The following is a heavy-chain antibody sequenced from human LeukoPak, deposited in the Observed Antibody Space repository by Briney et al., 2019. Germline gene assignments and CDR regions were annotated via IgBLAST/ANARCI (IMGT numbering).Heavy chain of an antibody. V-gene: IGHV2-5*02. CDR3: AHRRGYSYGYFEYFNY. CDR1: GFSLSTSGVG. D-gene: IGHD5-18*01. J-gene: IGHJ4*02. CDR2: IYWDDDK. Sequence: SGPTLVNPPQTLTLTCTFSGFSLSTSGVGVGWIRQPPVKALEWLALIYWDDDKRYSPSLKSRLTITKDTSKNQVVLTMTNMDPVDTATYYCAHRRGYSYGYFEYFNYWGQGTLVTVSS.